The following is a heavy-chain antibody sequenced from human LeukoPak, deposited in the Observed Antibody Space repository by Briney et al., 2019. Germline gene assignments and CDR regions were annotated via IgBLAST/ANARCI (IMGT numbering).Heavy chain of an antibody. CDR3: ARTPPTFSSWYFDY. Sequence: SETLSLTCTASGDSIRSYHWSWIRQPPGKGLEWIGYIFDSGSTNYNRNNPSLKSRVTISVDTSKNQFSLDLSSVTAADTAVYYCARTPPTFSSWYFDYWGQGTLVTVSS. CDR1: GDSIRSYH. J-gene: IGHJ4*02. CDR2: IFDSGST. V-gene: IGHV4-59*01. D-gene: IGHD6-13*01.